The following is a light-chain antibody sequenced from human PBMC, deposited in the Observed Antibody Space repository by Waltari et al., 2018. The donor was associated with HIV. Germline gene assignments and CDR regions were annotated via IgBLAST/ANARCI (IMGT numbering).Light chain of an antibody. CDR3: QQSYSTPLT. J-gene: IGKJ4*01. V-gene: IGKV1-39*01. CDR2: AAS. CDR1: QSISNY. Sequence: DIQMTQSPSSLSASVGDRVTITCRASQSISNYLNWYQQKPGKAPKLLIYAASSLQSGVPLRFSGSASGTDFTLTISSLQPEDFATYYCQQSYSTPLTFGGGTKVEIK.